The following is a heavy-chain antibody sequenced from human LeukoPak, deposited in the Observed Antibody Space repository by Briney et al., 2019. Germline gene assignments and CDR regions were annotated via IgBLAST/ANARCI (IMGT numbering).Heavy chain of an antibody. J-gene: IGHJ4*02. Sequence: GESLKISCKGSGYSFTSYWIGWVRQMPGKGPEWMGIIYPGDSDTRCSPSSQGQVTISADKSISTAYLQWSSLKALDTAMYYCARPTGRGVVVPVAVDYWGQGTLVTVSS. CDR2: IYPGDSDT. CDR1: GYSFTSYW. D-gene: IGHD2-2*01. CDR3: ARPTGRGVVVPVAVDY. V-gene: IGHV5-51*01.